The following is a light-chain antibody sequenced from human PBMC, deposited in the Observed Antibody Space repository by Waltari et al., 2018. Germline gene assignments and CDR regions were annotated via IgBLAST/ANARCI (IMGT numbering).Light chain of an antibody. CDR3: QHYVRLPVT. Sequence: EIVLTQSPGTLSLSPGERATLSCRASQSISRYLAWYQQKPGQAPRLLMFGASSRATCIPGRFSGSGFGTDFSLTISRLGPEDFAVYSCQHYVRLPVTFGQGTKVEIK. V-gene: IGKV3-20*01. CDR1: QSISRY. CDR2: GAS. J-gene: IGKJ1*01.